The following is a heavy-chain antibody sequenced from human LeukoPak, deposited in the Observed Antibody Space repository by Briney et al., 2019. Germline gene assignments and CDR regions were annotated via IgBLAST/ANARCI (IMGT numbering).Heavy chain of an antibody. J-gene: IGHJ5*02. CDR2: IIPIFGTA. CDR1: GGTFSSYA. D-gene: IGHD3-10*01. Sequence: SVKVSCKASGGTFSSYAISWVRQAPGQGLEWMGGIIPIFGTANYAQKFQGRVTITADESTSTAYMELSSPRSEDTAVYYCARGGYYYGSGSYPRFDPWGQGTLVTVSS. CDR3: ARGGYYYGSGSYPRFDP. V-gene: IGHV1-69*13.